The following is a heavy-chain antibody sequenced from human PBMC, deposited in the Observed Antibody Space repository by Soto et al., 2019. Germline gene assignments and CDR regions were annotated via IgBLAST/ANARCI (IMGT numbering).Heavy chain of an antibody. V-gene: IGHV4-34*01. CDR2: INHSGST. CDR3: ASGRPYCSGGSCYSVFWY. J-gene: IGHJ4*02. D-gene: IGHD2-15*01. CDR1: GGSFSGYY. Sequence: SETLSLTCAVYGGSFSGYYWSWIRQPPGKGLEWIGEINHSGSTNYNPSLKSRVTISVDTSKNQFSLKLSSVTAADTAVYYCASGRPYCSGGSCYSVFWYWGQATLVTVSS.